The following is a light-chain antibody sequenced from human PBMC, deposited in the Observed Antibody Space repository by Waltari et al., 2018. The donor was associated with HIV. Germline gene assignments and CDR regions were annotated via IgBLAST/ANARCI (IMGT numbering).Light chain of an antibody. CDR1: QSLLPSNGDNY. CDR3: MQALQTPLT. V-gene: IGKV2-28*01. Sequence: DLVMTLSPLSLPATPGEPASISRRSRQSLLPSNGDNYLDWYLQKPGQSPQLLIYLGSNRASGVPDRFSGSGSGTDFTLKISRVEAEDVGVYYCMQALQTPLTFGPGTKVDIQ. CDR2: LGS. J-gene: IGKJ3*01.